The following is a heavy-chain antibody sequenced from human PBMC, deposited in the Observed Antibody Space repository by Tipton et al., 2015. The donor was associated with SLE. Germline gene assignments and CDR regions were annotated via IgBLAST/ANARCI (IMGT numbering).Heavy chain of an antibody. D-gene: IGHD1-26*01. J-gene: IGHJ3*02. Sequence: SGFTFSSYGMHWVRQAPGKGLEWVAVIWYDGSNKYYADSVKGRFTISRDNSKNTLYLQMNSLRAEDTAAYYCARSGVAFDIWGQGTMVTVSS. CDR3: ARSGVAFDI. V-gene: IGHV3-33*01. CDR1: GFTFSSYG. CDR2: IWYDGSNK.